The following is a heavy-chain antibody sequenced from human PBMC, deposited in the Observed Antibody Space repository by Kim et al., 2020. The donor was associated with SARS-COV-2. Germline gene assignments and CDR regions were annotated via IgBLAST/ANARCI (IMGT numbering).Heavy chain of an antibody. D-gene: IGHD3-16*02. CDR1: GFTVSSNY. J-gene: IGHJ3*02. CDR3: ASDYRDAFDI. V-gene: IGHV3-53*01. CDR2: IYSGGST. Sequence: GGSLRLSCAASGFTVSSNYMSWVRHAPGKGLEWVSVIYSGGSTYYANSVKGRFTISRDNSKNTLYLQMNSLRAEDTAVYYCASDYRDAFDIWGQGTMVTVSS.